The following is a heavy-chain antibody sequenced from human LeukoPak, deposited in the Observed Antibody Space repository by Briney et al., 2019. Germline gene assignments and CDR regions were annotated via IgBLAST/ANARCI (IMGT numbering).Heavy chain of an antibody. Sequence: PGGSLRLSCAASGFTFSSYAMSWVRQAPGKGLEWVSAISGSGGSTYYADSVKGRFTISREHSKNTLYLKMNRLRAEDTAVYYCANIPYSSPPGAVFDYWGQGTLVTVSS. CDR1: GFTFSSYA. D-gene: IGHD6-13*01. CDR3: ANIPYSSPPGAVFDY. V-gene: IGHV3-23*01. J-gene: IGHJ4*02. CDR2: ISGSGGST.